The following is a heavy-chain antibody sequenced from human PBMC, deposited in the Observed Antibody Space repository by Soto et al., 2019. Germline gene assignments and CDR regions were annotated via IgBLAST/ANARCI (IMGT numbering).Heavy chain of an antibody. Sequence: GGSLRLSCAASGFTFSSYAMSWVRQAPGKGLEWVSAISGSGGSTYYANSVKGRFTISRDNSKNTLYLQMNSLRAEDTAVYYCAKGYCSSTSCQTFDYWGQGTLVTVSS. D-gene: IGHD2-2*01. CDR3: AKGYCSSTSCQTFDY. V-gene: IGHV3-23*01. J-gene: IGHJ4*02. CDR2: ISGSGGST. CDR1: GFTFSSYA.